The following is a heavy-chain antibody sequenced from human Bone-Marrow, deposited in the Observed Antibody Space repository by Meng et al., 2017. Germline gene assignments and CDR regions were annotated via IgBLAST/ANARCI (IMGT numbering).Heavy chain of an antibody. V-gene: IGHV3-64*07. D-gene: IGHD1/OR15-1a*01. Sequence: QVVWSGGGLGRLGGTLRLSFEVSGIAFRSNAMDCVRQAPGKGLEYVSDSSSNGGITYYADSVKGRFTISRDNSKNTLYLKMGSLRAEDMAVYYCARGIRSRRTTGWYFDLWGRGTLVTVSS. CDR2: SSSNGGIT. CDR1: GIAFRSNA. CDR3: ARGIRSRRTTGWYFDL. J-gene: IGHJ2*01.